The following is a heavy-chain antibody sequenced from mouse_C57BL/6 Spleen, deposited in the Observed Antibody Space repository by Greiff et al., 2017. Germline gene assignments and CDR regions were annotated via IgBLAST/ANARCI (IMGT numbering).Heavy chain of an antibody. CDR1: GYTFTSYW. CDR3: ARRKPYDYDGPYYYAMDY. CDR2: IYPGSGST. D-gene: IGHD2-4*01. V-gene: IGHV1-55*01. J-gene: IGHJ4*01. Sequence: VKLQESGAELVKPGASVKMSCKASGYTFTSYWITWVKQRPGQGLEWIGDIYPGSGSTNYNEKFKSKATLTVDTSSSTAYMQLSSLTSEDSAVYYCARRKPYDYDGPYYYAMDYWGQGTSVTVSS.